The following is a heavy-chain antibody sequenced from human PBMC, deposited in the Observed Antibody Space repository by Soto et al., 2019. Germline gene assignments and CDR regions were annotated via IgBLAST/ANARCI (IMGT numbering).Heavy chain of an antibody. J-gene: IGHJ4*02. Sequence: LSETLSLTCAVYGGSFSGYYWSWIRQPPGKGLEWIGQINHSGITNYNPSLKSRVTLSVDTSKNQFSLKLSSVTAADTAVYYCARSSYGGYYYFDYWGQGTLVTVSS. CDR2: INHSGIT. V-gene: IGHV4-34*01. D-gene: IGHD5-12*01. CDR1: GGSFSGYY. CDR3: ARSSYGGYYYFDY.